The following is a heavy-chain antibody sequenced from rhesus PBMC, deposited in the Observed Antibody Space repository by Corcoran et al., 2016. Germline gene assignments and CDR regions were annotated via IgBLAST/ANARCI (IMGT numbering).Heavy chain of an antibody. Sequence: QVQLQESGPGLVKPSETLSLTCAVSGGSISSSYYYWSWIRQAPGKGLEWMGYISYSGSTSSHPSLKSRVTISRDTSKNQFSLKVNSVTAADTAMYYCARRFTSGWFDYWGQGVLVTVSS. D-gene: IGHD6-31*01. CDR3: ARRFTSGWFDY. V-gene: IGHV4-122*02. CDR2: ISYSGST. J-gene: IGHJ4*01. CDR1: GGSISSSYYY.